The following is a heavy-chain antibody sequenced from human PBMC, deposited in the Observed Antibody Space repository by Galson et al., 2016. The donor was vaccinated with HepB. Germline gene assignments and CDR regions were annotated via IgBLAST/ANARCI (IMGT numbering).Heavy chain of an antibody. V-gene: IGHV5-51*01. Sequence: QSGAEVKKPGESLKISCKASGDTFSRYWIAWVRQMPGKGLEWVGIIYPSDSDTRYSPSFQGQVTISADKSVSAAYLQWTSLKASDTAMYYCAIFYFDSGSYYNPDYWGQGTLVTVAS. J-gene: IGHJ4*02. CDR2: IYPSDSDT. D-gene: IGHD3-10*01. CDR1: GDTFSRYW. CDR3: AIFYFDSGSYYNPDY.